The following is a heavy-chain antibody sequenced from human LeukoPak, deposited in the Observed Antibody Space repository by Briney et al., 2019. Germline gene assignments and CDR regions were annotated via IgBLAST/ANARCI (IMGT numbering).Heavy chain of an antibody. Sequence: PSQTLSLTCTVSGGSISSNSYYWSWIRQPAGKGLEWIGRIYTSGSINYNPSLKSRVTISVDTSKNQFSLKLSSVTAADTAMYYCARGTLYRGWSYYLDFWGQGSQVTVSS. CDR1: GGSISSNSYY. V-gene: IGHV4-61*02. CDR2: IYTSGSI. J-gene: IGHJ4*02. D-gene: IGHD6-19*01. CDR3: ARGTLYRGWSYYLDF.